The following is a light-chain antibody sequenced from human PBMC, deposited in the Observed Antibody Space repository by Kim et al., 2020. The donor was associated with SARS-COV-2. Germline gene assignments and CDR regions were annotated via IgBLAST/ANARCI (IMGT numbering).Light chain of an antibody. J-gene: IGKJ4*01. Sequence: PGERATLSCRASPSVSSNFAWYQQKPGQAPRVLIYDASTRATGIPARFSGSGSGTEFTLTITSLQSEDFAVYYCQQYNNWLALTFGGGTKVDIK. CDR1: PSVSSN. V-gene: IGKV3-15*01. CDR2: DAS. CDR3: QQYNNWLALT.